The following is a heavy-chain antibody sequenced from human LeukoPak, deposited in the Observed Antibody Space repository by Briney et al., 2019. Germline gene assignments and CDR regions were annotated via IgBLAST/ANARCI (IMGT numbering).Heavy chain of an antibody. Sequence: ASVKVSCKAAGSAYTNYNINWGRRATGQRREWMGWMNANSANTGYAQKYQGRVTMTRNYSISTAYMELSSLRSEAAAVYYCGRAESWTGTTDYYYMDVWGKGTPVTVSS. J-gene: IGHJ6*03. CDR1: GSAYTNYN. CDR3: GRAESWTGTTDYYYMDV. CDR2: MNANSANT. D-gene: IGHD1-1*01. V-gene: IGHV1-8*01.